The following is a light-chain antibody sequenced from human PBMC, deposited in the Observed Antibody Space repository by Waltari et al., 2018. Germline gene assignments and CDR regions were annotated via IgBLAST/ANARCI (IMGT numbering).Light chain of an antibody. Sequence: DIQMTQSPSTLSASVVDSSTITCRASQSISNWLAWYQQKPGKAPKLLIYKASTLESGVPSRFSDSGSGTEFTLTISSLQPDDFATYYCQQYNSYSLLSFGGGTKVEIK. V-gene: IGKV1-5*03. J-gene: IGKJ4*01. CDR1: QSISNW. CDR2: KAS. CDR3: QQYNSYSLLS.